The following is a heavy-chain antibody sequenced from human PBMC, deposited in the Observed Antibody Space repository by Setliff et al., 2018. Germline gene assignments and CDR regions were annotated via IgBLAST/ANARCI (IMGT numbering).Heavy chain of an antibody. CDR2: ISAYNINT. Sequence: VASVKVSCKASGYSFGNYGMSWVRQAPGQGLEWMGWISAYNINTNYAKKFQGRVTMTRDTSISTAYMELSRLRSDDTAVYYCARVPRNSRDYYYGMDVWGQGTTVTVSS. CDR1: GYSFGNYG. D-gene: IGHD6-13*01. J-gene: IGHJ6*02. CDR3: ARVPRNSRDYYYGMDV. V-gene: IGHV1-18*01.